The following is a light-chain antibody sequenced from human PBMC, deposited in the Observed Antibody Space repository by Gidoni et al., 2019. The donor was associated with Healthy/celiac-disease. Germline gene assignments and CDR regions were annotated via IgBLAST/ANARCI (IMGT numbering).Light chain of an antibody. CDR3: MQALQTPRT. J-gene: IGKJ2*01. V-gene: IGKV2-28*01. CDR1: QSLLHSNGYNY. CDR2: LGS. Sequence: DSVMTQSPLSLPVTPGEPASISCRSSQSLLHSNGYNYLDWYLQKPGQSPQLLIYLGSNRASGVPDRFSGSGSGTDFTLKISRVEAEDVGVYYCMQALQTPRTFGQWTKLEIK.